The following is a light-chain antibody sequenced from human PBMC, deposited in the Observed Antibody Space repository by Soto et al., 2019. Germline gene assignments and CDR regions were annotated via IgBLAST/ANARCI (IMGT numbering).Light chain of an antibody. J-gene: IGLJ3*02. CDR2: SSS. CDR3: AAWDDSLNGWV. Sequence: QSVLAQPPSASGTPGQRVTISCSGAGTNIGSNTVNWYQQLPGTAPKLLIYSSSQRPSGVPDRFSGSKSGTSASLAISGLQSEDEADYHCAAWDDSLNGWVFGGGTKLTVL. V-gene: IGLV1-44*01. CDR1: GTNIGSNT.